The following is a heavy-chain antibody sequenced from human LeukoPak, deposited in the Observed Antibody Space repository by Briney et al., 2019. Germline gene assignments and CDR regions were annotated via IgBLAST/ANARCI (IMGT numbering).Heavy chain of an antibody. CDR1: GFTFSSYE. CDR2: ISFSGRTI. CDR3: TKGLWGSM. V-gene: IGHV3-48*03. D-gene: IGHD7-27*01. J-gene: IGHJ3*02. Sequence: PGGSLRLSCAASGFTFSSYEMNWVRQAPGRGLEWVSYISFSGRTIYYADSVKARFTISRDNAKDSLYLQMNSLRAEDTAVYYCTKGLWGSMWGQGTMVTVSS.